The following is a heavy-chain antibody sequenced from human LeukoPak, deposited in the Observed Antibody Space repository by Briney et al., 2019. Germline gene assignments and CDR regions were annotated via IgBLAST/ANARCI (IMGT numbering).Heavy chain of an antibody. CDR3: AGHPYDILTGYYVGHAFDI. CDR1: GGSISSYY. Sequence: SETLSLTCTVSGGSISSYYWSWIRQPPGKGLEWIGYIYYSGSTNYNPSLKSRVTISVDTSKNQFSLKLSSVTAADTAVYYCAGHPYDILTGYYVGHAFDIWGQGTMVTVSS. D-gene: IGHD3-9*01. J-gene: IGHJ3*02. CDR2: IYYSGST. V-gene: IGHV4-59*08.